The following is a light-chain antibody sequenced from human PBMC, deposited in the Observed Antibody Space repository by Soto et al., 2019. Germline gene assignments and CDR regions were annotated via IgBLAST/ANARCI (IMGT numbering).Light chain of an antibody. CDR3: QPYNNWPLT. CDR2: DTS. V-gene: IGKV3-15*01. J-gene: IGKJ4*01. CDR1: QGIGDT. Sequence: EVVRSHCPATLSVXXGEAATLSCRASQGIGDTLAWYQHKPGQTPRLLIYDTSTRATGVPTRFSGSRSGAEFTLTINSLQPEDFAVYYCQPYNNWPLTFGGGTKVDIK.